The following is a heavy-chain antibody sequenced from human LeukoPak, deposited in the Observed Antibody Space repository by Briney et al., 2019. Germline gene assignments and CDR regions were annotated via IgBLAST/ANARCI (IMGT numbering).Heavy chain of an antibody. V-gene: IGHV4-4*07. CDR2: IYTSGST. J-gene: IGHJ6*03. CDR1: GGSISSYY. D-gene: IGHD2-2*01. Sequence: SETLSLTCTVSGGSISSYYWSWIRQPAGKGLEWIGRIYTSGSTNYNPSLKSRVTMSVDTSKNQFSLKLSSVTAADTAVYYCARDLQLLANYYYYMDVWGKGTTVTVSS. CDR3: ARDLQLLANYYYYMDV.